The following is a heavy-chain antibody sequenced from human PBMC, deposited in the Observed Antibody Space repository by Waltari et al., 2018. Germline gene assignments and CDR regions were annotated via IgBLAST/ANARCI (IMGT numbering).Heavy chain of an antibody. CDR3: TRSITIFGVVINYGMDV. Sequence: EVQLVESGGGLVQPGRSLRLSCTASGFTFGDYAMSWFRQAPGKGLEWVGFIRSEAYGGKKEYAEFGKGRFTISRDDSKSIAYLQMNSLKTEDTAVYYCTRSITIFGVVINYGMDVWGQGTTVTVSS. D-gene: IGHD3-3*01. J-gene: IGHJ6*02. CDR1: GFTFGDYA. V-gene: IGHV3-49*03. CDR2: IRSEAYGGKK.